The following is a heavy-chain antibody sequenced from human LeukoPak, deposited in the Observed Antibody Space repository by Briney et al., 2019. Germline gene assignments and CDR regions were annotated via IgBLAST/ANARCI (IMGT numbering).Heavy chain of an antibody. CDR3: ARDFFSMDDSRVTGP. CDR2: INPNSGGT. J-gene: IGHJ5*02. D-gene: IGHD3-22*01. CDR1: GYTFTGYY. Sequence: ASVKVSCKASGYTFTGYYMHWVRQAPGQGLKWMGWINPNSGGTNYAQKFQGRVTMTRDTSISTAYMELSRLRSDDTAVYYCARDFFSMDDSRVTGPWGQGTLVTVSS. V-gene: IGHV1-2*02.